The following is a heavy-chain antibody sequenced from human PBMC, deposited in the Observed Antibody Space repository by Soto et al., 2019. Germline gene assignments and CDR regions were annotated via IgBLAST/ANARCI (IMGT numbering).Heavy chain of an antibody. CDR3: ARVKLGSYDWFDP. J-gene: IGHJ5*02. CDR2: INPDGSRT. D-gene: IGHD3-16*01. CDR1: GFTFSDYW. Sequence: EVQLVESGGGLVQPGGSLRLSCAASGFTFSDYWMHWVRLVPGKGLLWVSRINPDGSRTNYADSVKGRFATYRDNAKNTVYLQMNSVRAEDTAVYYCARVKLGSYDWFDPWGQGTLVTVSS. V-gene: IGHV3-74*01.